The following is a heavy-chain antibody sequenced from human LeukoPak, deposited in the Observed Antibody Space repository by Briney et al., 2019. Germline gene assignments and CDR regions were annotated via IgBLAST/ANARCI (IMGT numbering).Heavy chain of an antibody. V-gene: IGHV3-53*01. CDR2: IDSGSST. J-gene: IGHJ6*03. Sequence: GGSLRLSCGASGFTVSSNYMSWVRQAPGKGLEWVSVIDSGSSTYYADSVKGRFTISRDNSKNTLYLQMNSLRAEDTVVYYCARSTVVTGRYYYYYMDVWGKGTTVTVSS. D-gene: IGHD4-23*01. CDR1: GFTVSSNY. CDR3: ARSTVVTGRYYYYYMDV.